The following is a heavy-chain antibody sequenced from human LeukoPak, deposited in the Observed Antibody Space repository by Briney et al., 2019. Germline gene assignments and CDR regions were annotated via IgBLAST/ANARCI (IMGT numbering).Heavy chain of an antibody. CDR3: ARLYSGNLASDY. CDR1: GGSISSYY. CDR2: IYYSGST. Sequence: SETLSLTCTVSGGSISSYYWSWIRQPPGKGLEWIGYIYYSGSTNYNPSLKSRVTISVDTSKNQFSLKLSSVTAADTAVYYCARLYSGNLASDYWGQGTLVTVSS. D-gene: IGHD1-26*01. J-gene: IGHJ4*02. V-gene: IGHV4-59*01.